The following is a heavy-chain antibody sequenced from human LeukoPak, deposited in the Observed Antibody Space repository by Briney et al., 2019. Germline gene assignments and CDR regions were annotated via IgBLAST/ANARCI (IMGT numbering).Heavy chain of an antibody. D-gene: IGHD3-10*02. CDR1: GFTFSSYG. V-gene: IGHV3-48*03. Sequence: GGSLRLSCAASGFTFSSYGMNWVRQAPGKGLEWVSYISSSGSTIYYADSVKGRFTISRDNAKNSLYLQMNSLRAEDTAVYYCAELGTTMIGGVWGKGTTVTISS. J-gene: IGHJ6*04. CDR3: AELGTTMIGGV. CDR2: ISSSGSTI.